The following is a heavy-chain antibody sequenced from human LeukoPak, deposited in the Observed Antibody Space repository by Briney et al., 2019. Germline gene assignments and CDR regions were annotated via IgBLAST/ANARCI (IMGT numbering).Heavy chain of an antibody. D-gene: IGHD1-26*01. CDR1: GGSISSSSHY. Sequence: SETLSLTCTVSGGSISSSSHYWGWIRQPPGKGLEWIGYIYYSGSTNYNPSLKSRVTISVDTSKNQFSLKLSSVTAADTAVYYCARGPYSGSYYFDYWGQGTLVTVSS. J-gene: IGHJ4*02. V-gene: IGHV4-61*05. CDR2: IYYSGST. CDR3: ARGPYSGSYYFDY.